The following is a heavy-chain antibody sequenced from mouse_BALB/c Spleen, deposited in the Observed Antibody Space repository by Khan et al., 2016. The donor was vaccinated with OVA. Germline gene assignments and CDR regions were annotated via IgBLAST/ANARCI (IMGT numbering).Heavy chain of an antibody. D-gene: IGHD1-1*02. Sequence: QIQLVQSGPELKKPGETVKISCKASGYTFTNYGMNWVKQAPGKGLKWIGWINTYTGEPTYADDFKGRFAFSLETSASTAYLQINNLKNEDTATYFCASGGYWYFDVWGAGTTVTVSS. CDR2: INTYTGEP. V-gene: IGHV9-3-1*01. CDR1: GYTFTNYG. CDR3: ASGGYWYFDV. J-gene: IGHJ1*01.